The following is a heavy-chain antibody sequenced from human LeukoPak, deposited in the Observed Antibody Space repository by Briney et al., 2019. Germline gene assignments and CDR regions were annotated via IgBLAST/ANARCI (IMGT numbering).Heavy chain of an antibody. D-gene: IGHD3-9*01. V-gene: IGHV3-30*02. CDR1: GFTFSSYG. J-gene: IGHJ4*02. Sequence: GGSLRLSCAASGFTFSSYGMHWVRQAPGKGLEWVAFIRYDGSNKYYADSVKGRFTISRDNSKNTLYLQMNSLRAEDTAVYYCAIVGKNYDILTGYYKEGYFDYWGQGTLVTVSS. CDR2: IRYDGSNK. CDR3: AIVGKNYDILTGYYKEGYFDY.